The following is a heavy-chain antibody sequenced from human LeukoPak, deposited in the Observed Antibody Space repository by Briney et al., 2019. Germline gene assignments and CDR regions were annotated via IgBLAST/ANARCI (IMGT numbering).Heavy chain of an antibody. Sequence: GGSLRLSCAASGFTFNNYWMSWVRLAPGKGLEWLANIKEDGSRKYYVDSVKGRFTISRDNAKKSLFLQMNSLRAEDTGVYYCALSGQLRLSPFYYYYGMDVWGQGTTVTVSS. J-gene: IGHJ6*02. V-gene: IGHV3-7*01. CDR3: ALSGQLRLSPFYYYYGMDV. D-gene: IGHD4-17*01. CDR1: GFTFNNYW. CDR2: IKEDGSRK.